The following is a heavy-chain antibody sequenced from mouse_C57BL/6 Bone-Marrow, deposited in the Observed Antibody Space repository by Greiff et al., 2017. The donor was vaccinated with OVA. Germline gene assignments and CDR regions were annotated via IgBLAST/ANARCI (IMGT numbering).Heavy chain of an antibody. Sequence: EVQLQQSGAELVRPGASVKLSCTASGFNIKDDYMHWVKQRPEQGLEWIGWIDPENGDTEYASKFQGKATITADTSSNTAYLQLSSLTSEDTAVYYCTTVGMITGPWYFDVWAQGPRSPSPQ. CDR1: GFNIKDDY. V-gene: IGHV14-4*01. D-gene: IGHD2-4*01. CDR2: IDPENGDT. CDR3: TTVGMITGPWYFDV. J-gene: IGHJ1*03.